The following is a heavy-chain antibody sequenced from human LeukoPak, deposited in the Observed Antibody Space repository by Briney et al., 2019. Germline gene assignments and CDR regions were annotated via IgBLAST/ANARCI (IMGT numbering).Heavy chain of an antibody. CDR3: ASLGSVVGWFDP. J-gene: IGHJ5*02. D-gene: IGHD1-26*01. V-gene: IGHV3-11*04. CDR1: GFTFSDFY. CDR2: ISSSGSTT. Sequence: GGSLRLSCAASGFTFSDFYMSWIRQAPGKGLEWISYISSSGSTTYYADSVKGRFTISRDNSKNTLYPQMNSLRAEDTAVYYCASLGSVVGWFDPWGQGTLVTVSS.